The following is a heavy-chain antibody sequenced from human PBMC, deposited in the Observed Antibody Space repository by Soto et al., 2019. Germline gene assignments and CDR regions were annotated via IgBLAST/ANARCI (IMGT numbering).Heavy chain of an antibody. D-gene: IGHD6-19*01. Sequence: HVQLQESGPGLVKPSGTVSLTCAVSGASISDNNWWSWVRQPPGKGLEWIGEVVHWGTTNYNPSLRSRVTISMDKSKNQISLTLSSVTAADSALYYCARHIGVTGTRGFDYWGQGTLVTVSS. CDR2: VVHWGTT. J-gene: IGHJ4*02. CDR3: ARHIGVTGTRGFDY. CDR1: GASISDNNW. V-gene: IGHV4-4*02.